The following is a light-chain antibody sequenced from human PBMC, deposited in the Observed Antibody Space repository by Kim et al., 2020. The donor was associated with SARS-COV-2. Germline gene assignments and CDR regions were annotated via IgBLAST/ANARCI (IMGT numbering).Light chain of an antibody. V-gene: IGLV3-19*01. CDR2: GKN. J-gene: IGLJ2*01. CDR3: NFRDSNDNVV. Sequence: SSELTQDPAVSVALGQTVRIPCQGDSLRSYYATWYQQKPGQAPILVIYGKNNRPSGIPDRFTGSSSGNTASLTITGTQAGDEADYSCNFRDSNDNVVFG. CDR1: SLRSYY.